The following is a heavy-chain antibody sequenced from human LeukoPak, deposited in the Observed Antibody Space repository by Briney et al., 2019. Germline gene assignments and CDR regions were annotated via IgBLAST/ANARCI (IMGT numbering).Heavy chain of an antibody. D-gene: IGHD7-27*01. Sequence: EPSETLSLTCAVYGGSFSGYYWSWIRQPPGKGLEWIGEINHSGSTNYNPSLKSRVTISVDTSKNQFSLKLSSVTAADTAVYYCARGWAPYYYYHMDVWGKGTTVTISS. J-gene: IGHJ6*03. CDR1: GGSFSGYY. CDR3: ARGWAPYYYYHMDV. CDR2: INHSGST. V-gene: IGHV4-34*01.